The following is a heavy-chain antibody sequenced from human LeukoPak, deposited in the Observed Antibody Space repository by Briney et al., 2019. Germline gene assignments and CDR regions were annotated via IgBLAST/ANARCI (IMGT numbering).Heavy chain of an antibody. D-gene: IGHD6-19*01. Sequence: GGSLRLSCAASGFTFDDYTMHWVRQAPEKGLEWVSLISWDGGSTYYADSVKGRFTISRDNSKNSLYLQMNSLRTEDTALYYCAKDKGASSGWYDLDYWGQGTLVTVSS. CDR2: ISWDGGST. V-gene: IGHV3-43*01. CDR3: AKDKGASSGWYDLDY. J-gene: IGHJ4*02. CDR1: GFTFDDYT.